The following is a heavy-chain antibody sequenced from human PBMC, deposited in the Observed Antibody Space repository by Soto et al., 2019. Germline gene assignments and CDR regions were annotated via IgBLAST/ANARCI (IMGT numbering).Heavy chain of an antibody. V-gene: IGHV3-33*01. CDR1: GFTFSSYG. CDR2: IWYDGSNK. CDR3: ATEEYSGYQFDY. D-gene: IGHD3-22*01. J-gene: IGHJ4*02. Sequence: GVSLRLSCAASGFTFSSYGMHWVRQAPGKGLEWVAVIWYDGSNKYYADSVKGRFTISRDNSKNTLYLQMNSLRAEDTAVYYCATEEYSGYQFDYWGQGTLVTVSA.